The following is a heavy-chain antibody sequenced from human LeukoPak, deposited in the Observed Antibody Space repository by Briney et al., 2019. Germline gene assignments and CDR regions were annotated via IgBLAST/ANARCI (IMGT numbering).Heavy chain of an antibody. Sequence: PSETLSLTCTVSGGSISSSSYYWGWIRQPPGKGLEWIGSIYHSGSTYYNPSLKSRVTISVDTSKNQFSLKLSSVTAADTAVYYCARGLYDSSGGYPYAFDIWGQGTIVTVSS. CDR3: ARGLYDSSGGYPYAFDI. D-gene: IGHD3-22*01. CDR2: IYHSGST. V-gene: IGHV4-39*07. CDR1: GGSISSSSYY. J-gene: IGHJ3*02.